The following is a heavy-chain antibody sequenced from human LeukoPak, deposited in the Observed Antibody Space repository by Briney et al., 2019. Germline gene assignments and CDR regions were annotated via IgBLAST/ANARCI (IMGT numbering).Heavy chain of an antibody. Sequence: TGRSLRLSCVGSGFTFEDFAMHWVRQVPGRGLEWVSGLNWNSRNIGYADSVKGRSTVSRDNTKNSLYLEMNSLRLEDMATYFCAKGSSGTYSAAFDIWGQGTVVSVSS. J-gene: IGHJ3*02. V-gene: IGHV3-9*03. D-gene: IGHD1-26*01. CDR3: AKGSSGTYSAAFDI. CDR1: GFTFEDFA. CDR2: LNWNSRNI.